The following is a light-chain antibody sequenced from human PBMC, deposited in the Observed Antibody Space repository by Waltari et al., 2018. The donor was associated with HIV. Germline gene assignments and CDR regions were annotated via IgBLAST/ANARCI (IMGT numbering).Light chain of an antibody. V-gene: IGLV2-14*02. CDR1: TRDVGSPNL. CDR2: GVN. CDR3: NSFTDTDTLV. Sequence: QSALTQPASVSGSPGHSVTISCTGPTRDVGSPNLVSWYQQYPGRAPQLIIYGVNSRPSGVSDRFSGSKFGNTASLTISGLRADDEADYYCNSFTDTDTLVFGGGTRLTVL. J-gene: IGLJ3*02.